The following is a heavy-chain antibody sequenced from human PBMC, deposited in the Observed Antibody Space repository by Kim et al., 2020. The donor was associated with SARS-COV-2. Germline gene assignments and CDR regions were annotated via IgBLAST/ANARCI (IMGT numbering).Heavy chain of an antibody. CDR2: INHSGST. CDR3: ARGRGYIGAEGTPRPARRSLGCYDY. J-gene: IGHJ4*02. D-gene: IGHD5-12*01. Sequence: SETLSLTCAVYGGSFSGYYWSWIRQPPGKGLEWIGEINHSGSTNYNPSLKSRVTISVDTSKNQFSLKLSSVTAADTAVYYCARGRGYIGAEGTPRPARRSLGCYDYWGQGTLVTVSS. CDR1: GGSFSGYY. V-gene: IGHV4-34*01.